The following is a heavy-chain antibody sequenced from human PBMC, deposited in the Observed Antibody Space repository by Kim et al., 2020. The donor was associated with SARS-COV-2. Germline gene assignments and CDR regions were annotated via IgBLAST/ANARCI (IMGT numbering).Heavy chain of an antibody. J-gene: IGHJ6*02. D-gene: IGHD4-17*01. CDR3: ARVGPGDTVTTYHYYYGMDV. V-gene: IGHV3-11*01. Sequence: GGSLRLSCAASGFTFSDYYMSWIRQAPGKGLEWVSYISSSGSTIYYADSVKGRFTISRDNAKNSLYLQMNSLRAEDTAVYYCARVGPGDTVTTYHYYYGMDVWGQGTTVTVSS. CDR2: ISSSGSTI. CDR1: GFTFSDYY.